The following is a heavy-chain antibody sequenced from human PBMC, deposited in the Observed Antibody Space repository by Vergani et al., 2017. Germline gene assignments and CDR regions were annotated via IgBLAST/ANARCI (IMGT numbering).Heavy chain of an antibody. CDR3: AKDSLKYCSSTSCYTPLFDY. D-gene: IGHD2-2*02. J-gene: IGHJ4*02. Sequence: QVQLVESGGGVVKPGRSLRLSCAASGFTFSSYGMHWVRQAPGKGLEWVAVISYDGSNKYYADSVKGRFTISRDNSKNTLYLQMNSLRAEDTAVYYCAKDSLKYCSSTSCYTPLFDYWGQGTLVTVSS. CDR2: ISYDGSNK. V-gene: IGHV3-30*18. CDR1: GFTFSSYG.